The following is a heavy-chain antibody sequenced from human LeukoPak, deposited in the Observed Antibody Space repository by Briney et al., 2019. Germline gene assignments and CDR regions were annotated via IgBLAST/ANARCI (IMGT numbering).Heavy chain of an antibody. Sequence: SETLSLTCTVSGGSVSGYYWSWIRQPPGKGLEWLGYIYYRGTTLYSPSLKSRVTMSVDTSENHFSLKLSSVTAADTAVYYCARHDVVPVIRRGFDFWGQGTLVTVSS. D-gene: IGHD2-21*02. CDR1: GGSVSGYY. CDR3: ARHDVVPVIRRGFDF. J-gene: IGHJ4*02. CDR2: IYYRGTT. V-gene: IGHV4-59*08.